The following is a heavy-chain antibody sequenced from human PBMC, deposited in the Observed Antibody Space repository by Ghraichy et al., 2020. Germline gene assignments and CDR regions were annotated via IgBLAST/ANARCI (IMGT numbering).Heavy chain of an antibody. CDR2: IWYDGSNK. V-gene: IGHV3-33*01. CDR1: GFTFSSYG. CDR3: ARAEGHYYYYYGMDF. J-gene: IGHJ6*02. Sequence: GGSLRLSCAASGFTFSSYGMHWVRQAPGKGLEWVAVIWYDGSNKYYADSVKGRFTISRDNSKNTLYLQMNSLRAEDTAVYYCARAEGHYYYYYGMDFWGQGTTVTVSS.